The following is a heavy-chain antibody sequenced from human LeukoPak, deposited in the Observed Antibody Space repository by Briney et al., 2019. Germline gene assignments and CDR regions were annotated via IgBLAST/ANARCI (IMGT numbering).Heavy chain of an antibody. D-gene: IGHD4-17*01. CDR3: ARDSGYYGDFVDY. V-gene: IGHV1-18*01. CDR1: GYTFTSYG. Sequence: GASVKVSCKASGYTFTSYGISWVRQAPGQGLEWMGWISAYNGNTKYAQNLQGSVTMTTDTSTSTAYMGLRSLRSDDTAVYYCARDSGYYGDFVDYWGQGTLITVSS. CDR2: ISAYNGNT. J-gene: IGHJ4*02.